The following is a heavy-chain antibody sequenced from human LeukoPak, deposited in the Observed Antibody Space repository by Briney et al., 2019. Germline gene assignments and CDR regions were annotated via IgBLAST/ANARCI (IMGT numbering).Heavy chain of an antibody. CDR3: AGTRGYSGYDLDY. CDR1: GGSISSYY. D-gene: IGHD5-12*01. Sequence: SETLSLTCTVSGGSISSYYWSWLRQPAGKGLEWIGRIYTSGSTNYNPSLKSRVTMSVDTSKNQFSLKLSSVTAADTAVYYCAGTRGYSGYDLDYWGQGTLVAVSS. J-gene: IGHJ4*02. CDR2: IYTSGST. V-gene: IGHV4-4*07.